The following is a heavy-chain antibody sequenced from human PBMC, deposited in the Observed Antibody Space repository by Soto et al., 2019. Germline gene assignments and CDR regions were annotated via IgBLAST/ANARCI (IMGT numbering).Heavy chain of an antibody. CDR2: INHSGST. D-gene: IGHD6-19*01. Sequence: QVQLQQWGAGLLKPSETLSLTCAVYGGSFSGYYWSWIRQPPGKGLEWIGEINHSGSTNYNPSLKSRVTISVDTSKNQFSLKLSSVTAADTAVYYCARKLGFGYSSGWPGNYYYYYYMDVWGKGTTVTVSS. J-gene: IGHJ6*03. V-gene: IGHV4-34*01. CDR3: ARKLGFGYSSGWPGNYYYYYYMDV. CDR1: GGSFSGYY.